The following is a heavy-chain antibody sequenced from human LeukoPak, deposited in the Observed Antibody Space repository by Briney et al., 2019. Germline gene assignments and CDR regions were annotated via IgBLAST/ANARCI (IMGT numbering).Heavy chain of an antibody. V-gene: IGHV3-33*06. CDR2: IWYDGSEK. CDR3: AKEAYDSSRAFDY. Sequence: GGSLRLSCAASGFIFNNHGMHWVRQAPGKGPECVALIWYDGSEKFYGDSVKGRFTISRDNSKNTVYLQMNSLRAEDTAVYYCAKEAYDSSRAFDYWGQGTLVTVSS. J-gene: IGHJ4*02. D-gene: IGHD3-22*01. CDR1: GFIFNNHG.